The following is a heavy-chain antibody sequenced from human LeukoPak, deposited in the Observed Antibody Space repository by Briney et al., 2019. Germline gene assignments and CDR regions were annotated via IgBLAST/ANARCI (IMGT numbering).Heavy chain of an antibody. CDR2: INHSGIT. Sequence: KPSETLSLTCGVYGGSFSGYYWTWIRQPPGRGLEWIGEINHSGITNYNPSLKSRVTISIDTSKSQFSLKLNSVTAADTAVYYCARAARSEKQWLADYWGQGTLVTVSS. CDR3: ARAARSEKQWLADY. CDR1: GGSFSGYY. D-gene: IGHD6-19*01. J-gene: IGHJ4*02. V-gene: IGHV4-34*01.